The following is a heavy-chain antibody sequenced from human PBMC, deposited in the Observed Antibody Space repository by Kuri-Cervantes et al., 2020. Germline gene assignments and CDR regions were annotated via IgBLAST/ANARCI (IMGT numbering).Heavy chain of an antibody. CDR2: IKHDGSQK. V-gene: IGHV3-7*01. J-gene: IGHJ5*02. CDR3: ARDPHSFNWFDP. CDR1: GFTFNTYW. Sequence: GGSLRLSCAASGFTFNTYWMSWVCQAPGKGLEWVANIKHDGSQKFYVDSVKGRFTISRDNAKNSLYLQMNSLRAEDTAVYYCARDPHSFNWFDPWGQGTLVTVSS.